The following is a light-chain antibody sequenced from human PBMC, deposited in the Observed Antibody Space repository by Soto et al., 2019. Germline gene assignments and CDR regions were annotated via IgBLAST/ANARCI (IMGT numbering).Light chain of an antibody. J-gene: IGLJ1*01. CDR3: QSHDTSLSGSRV. CDR2: GNN. V-gene: IGLV1-40*01. Sequence: QSVVTQPPSVSGAPGQRVTISCTGSSSNIGAGYDVHWYQQLPGTAPNLLIYGNNNRPSGVPDRFSGSKSGTSASLAITGLLPEDEADYYCQSHDTSLSGSRVFGTGTKLTVL. CDR1: SSNIGAGYD.